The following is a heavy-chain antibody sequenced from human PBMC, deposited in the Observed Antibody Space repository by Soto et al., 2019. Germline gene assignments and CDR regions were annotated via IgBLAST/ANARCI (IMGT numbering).Heavy chain of an antibody. J-gene: IGHJ4*02. Sequence: GGSLRLSCAASGFSFSTYWMHWVRQTPGKGLMWVSRINGDGSSTCYADSVKGRFTISRDNAKNTLYLQMNSLRVEDTAVYYCVRDYGGPPYWGQGTLVTVS. CDR3: VRDYGGPPY. V-gene: IGHV3-74*01. CDR1: GFSFSTYW. CDR2: INGDGSST. D-gene: IGHD3-10*01.